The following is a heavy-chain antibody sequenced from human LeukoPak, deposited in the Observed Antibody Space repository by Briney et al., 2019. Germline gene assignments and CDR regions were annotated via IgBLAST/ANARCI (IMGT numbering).Heavy chain of an antibody. J-gene: IGHJ4*02. CDR3: ARGGVPGQQLDY. V-gene: IGHV1-2*02. Sequence: ASVKVSCKTSGYTFTVNFMYWARQAPGQGLEWMGWINPNTGGTNYAQKFQGRVTMTRDTSSSTAYMDLTRLTSDDTAVYYCARGGVPGQQLDYWGPGTLVTVSS. D-gene: IGHD6-13*01. CDR1: GYTFTVNF. CDR2: INPNTGGT.